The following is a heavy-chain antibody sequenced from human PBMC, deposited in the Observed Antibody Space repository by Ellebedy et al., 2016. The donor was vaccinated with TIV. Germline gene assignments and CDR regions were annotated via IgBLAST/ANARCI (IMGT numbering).Heavy chain of an antibody. V-gene: IGHV1-46*01. CDR3: ARDPLGYCSGGSCTNNWFDP. CDR2: ST. D-gene: IGHD2-15*01. Sequence: STRYAQKFQGRVTMTRDTSTSTVYMELSSLRSEDSAVYYCARDPLGYCSGGSCTNNWFDPWGQGTLVTVSS. J-gene: IGHJ5*02.